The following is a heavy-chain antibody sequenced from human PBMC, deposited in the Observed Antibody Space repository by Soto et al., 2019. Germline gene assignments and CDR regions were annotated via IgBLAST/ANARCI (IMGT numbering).Heavy chain of an antibody. Sequence: PGGSLRLSCAASGFTFSTYAMNWVRQAPGKGLEWVSGISGSVVSTYYADSVKGRFTVSRYNSKNTLYLQMNSLRAEDTAVFYCAKERSSGWSFDYWGQGTLVTVSS. V-gene: IGHV3-23*01. J-gene: IGHJ4*02. D-gene: IGHD6-19*01. CDR1: GFTFSTYA. CDR3: AKERSSGWSFDY. CDR2: ISGSVVST.